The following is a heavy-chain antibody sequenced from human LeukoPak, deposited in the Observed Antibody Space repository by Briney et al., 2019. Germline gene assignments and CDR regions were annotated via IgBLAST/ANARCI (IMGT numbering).Heavy chain of an antibody. V-gene: IGHV3-11*01. Sequence: GGSLRLSCAASGFTFSDYYMSWIRQAPGKGLEWISYISSSDDSINYADSVKGRFTISRDNAKNSLYLQMNSLRAEDTAVYYCAKDALRWAFDYWGQGTLVTVSS. D-gene: IGHD4-23*01. CDR1: GFTFSDYY. CDR2: ISSSDDSI. J-gene: IGHJ4*02. CDR3: AKDALRWAFDY.